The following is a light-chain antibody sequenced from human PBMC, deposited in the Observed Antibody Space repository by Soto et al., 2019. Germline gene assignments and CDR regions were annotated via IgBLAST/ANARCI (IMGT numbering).Light chain of an antibody. CDR3: QQYLSIPRT. J-gene: IGKJ1*01. CDR1: QSLLANCNNKNC. CDR2: WAS. V-gene: IGKV4-1*01. Sequence: DIVMTQSPDSLAVSLGERATINCKSSQSLLANCNNKNCLAWYQHKPGQPPKMLILWASTRESGVPDRFSGSGSGTDFTLTISSLQAEDAAVYYCQQYLSIPRTFGQGTKVVLK.